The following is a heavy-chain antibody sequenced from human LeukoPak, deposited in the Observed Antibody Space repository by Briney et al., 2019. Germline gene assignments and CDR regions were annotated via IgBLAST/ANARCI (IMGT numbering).Heavy chain of an antibody. D-gene: IGHD7-27*01. CDR3: AMEEGNWGDAFDI. V-gene: IGHV1-8*01. J-gene: IGHJ3*02. Sequence: GASLRLSCTASGYTFTSYDINWVRQAPGQGLEWVGWMNANGGNTDYAQTVQGRVTITRNTSISTAYMELSSLRSEDSAVYYWAMEEGNWGDAFDIWGQGTMVSVP. CDR2: MNANGGNT. CDR1: GYTFTSYD.